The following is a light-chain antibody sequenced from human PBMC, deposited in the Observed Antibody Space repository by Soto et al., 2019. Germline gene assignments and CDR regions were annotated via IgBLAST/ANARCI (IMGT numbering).Light chain of an antibody. V-gene: IGKV1-5*03. CDR2: KAS. J-gene: IGKJ3*01. Sequence: DIQMTQSPSTLSASVGDRVTITCRASQSISGWLAWYQQKPGKAPKLLIYKASSLESGVPSRFSGSGSGTEFTLTISSLQPDDFATYYCQQYNSYAFGPATKVDIK. CDR1: QSISGW. CDR3: QQYNSYA.